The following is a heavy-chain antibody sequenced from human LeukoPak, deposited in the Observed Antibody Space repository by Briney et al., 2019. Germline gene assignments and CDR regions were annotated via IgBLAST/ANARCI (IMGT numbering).Heavy chain of an antibody. V-gene: IGHV1-18*01. CDR1: GYTFTSYG. J-gene: IGHJ3*02. CDR2: ISAYNGNT. Sequence: ASVKVSCKASGYTFTSYGISWVRQAPGQGLEWMGWISAYNGNTNYAQTLQGRGTITTATATCTTYMELRIHRPDDTAVYYCARVRYYDSSGYYLDAFDIWGQGTMVTVSS. CDR3: ARVRYYDSSGYYLDAFDI. D-gene: IGHD3-22*01.